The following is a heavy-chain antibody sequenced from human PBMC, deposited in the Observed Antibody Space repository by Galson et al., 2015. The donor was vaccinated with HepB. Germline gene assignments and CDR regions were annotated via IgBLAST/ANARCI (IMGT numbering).Heavy chain of an antibody. CDR1: GGSIGSSSYY. J-gene: IGHJ4*02. D-gene: IGHD6-19*01. Sequence: ETLSLTCTVSGGSIGSSSYYWGWIRQPPGRGLEWIGIIYYTGSTYYTPSLKSRVTISLDTSKNQFSLRLSSVTAADTAVYYCARRLAGKFDYWGQGTLVTVSS. V-gene: IGHV4-39*01. CDR3: ARRLAGKFDY. CDR2: IYYTGST.